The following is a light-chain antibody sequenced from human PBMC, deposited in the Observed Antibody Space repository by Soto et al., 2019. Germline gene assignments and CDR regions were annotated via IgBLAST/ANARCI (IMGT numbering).Light chain of an antibody. J-gene: IGLJ1*01. Sequence: QSTLTQPPSASGTPGQRVIISCSGSSSHIGSNTVNWYQQLPGTAPKLLIYSNNQRPSGVPDRFSGSKSGTSASLAISGLQSEDEADYYCAAWDDSLNGRHVFGTGTKVTVL. CDR2: SNN. CDR3: AAWDDSLNGRHV. V-gene: IGLV1-44*01. CDR1: SSHIGSNT.